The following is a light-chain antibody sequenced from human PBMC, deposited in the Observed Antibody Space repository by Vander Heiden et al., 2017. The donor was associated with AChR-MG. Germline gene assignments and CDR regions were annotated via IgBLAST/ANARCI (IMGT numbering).Light chain of an antibody. Sequence: DIQMTQSPSTLSASVGDTVTITCRASQSVSDWLAWYQQKPGKVPNLLISRASTLESGVPSRFSGGASGTEFTLTISNLQPDDFATYYCQEYSTESGTFGQGTKVETK. CDR2: RAS. J-gene: IGKJ1*01. CDR3: QEYSTESGT. V-gene: IGKV1-5*03. CDR1: QSVSDW.